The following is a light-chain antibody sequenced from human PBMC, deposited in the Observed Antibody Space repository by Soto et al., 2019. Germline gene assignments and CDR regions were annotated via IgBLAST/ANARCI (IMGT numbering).Light chain of an antibody. J-gene: IGKJ1*01. Sequence: AIRITQSPSSFSASTGDRVTITCRASQGVSSYLAWYQQNPSKAPKLLIYAASTLQNGSPTRFSGSGSGADLNLAIGCLQSEGFETDYCQQYDSYPQKFSQGTNEAIK. CDR2: AAS. V-gene: IGKV1-8*01. CDR1: QGVSSY. CDR3: QQYDSYPQK.